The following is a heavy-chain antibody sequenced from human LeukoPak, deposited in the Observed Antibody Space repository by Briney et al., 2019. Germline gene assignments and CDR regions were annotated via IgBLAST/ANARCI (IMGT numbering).Heavy chain of an antibody. CDR2: INSDGSST. J-gene: IGHJ5*02. CDR3: ARVPYGSGSSNWFDP. V-gene: IGHV3-74*01. Sequence: GGSLRLSCAASGFTFSSYWMHWVRQAPGKGLVWVSRINSDGSSTSYADSVKGRFTISRDNAKNTLYLQMNSLRAEDTAVYYCARVPYGSGSSNWFDPWGQGTLVTVSS. CDR1: GFTFSSYW. D-gene: IGHD3-10*01.